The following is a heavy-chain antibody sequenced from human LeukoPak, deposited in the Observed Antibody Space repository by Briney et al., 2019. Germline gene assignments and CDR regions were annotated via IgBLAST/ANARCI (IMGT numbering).Heavy chain of an antibody. Sequence: SETLSLTCTVSGGSMTTHHWNWIRQTPGKGLEWIGYVFDSGRAKENPSLKSRVTLSADTSKNQLSLRLSSVTAADTAVYYCTTIKRGNIFGYFDFWGQGILVTVSS. CDR2: VFDSGRA. V-gene: IGHV4-59*11. D-gene: IGHD5-18*01. CDR1: GGSMTTHH. J-gene: IGHJ4*02. CDR3: TTIKRGNIFGYFDF.